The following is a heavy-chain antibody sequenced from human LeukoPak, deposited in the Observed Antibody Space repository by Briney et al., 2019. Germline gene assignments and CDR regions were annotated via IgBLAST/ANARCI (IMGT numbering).Heavy chain of an antibody. Sequence: PSETLSLTCTVSGVSISRCSYFWCWIRQPPGKGLEWIGSIYYSGSTYYNPSLKSRVTISVDTSKNQFSLKLSSVTAADTAVYYAASHLKYSSSAGWFDHWGQGTLVTVSS. CDR1: GVSISRCSYF. J-gene: IGHJ5*02. D-gene: IGHD6-6*01. CDR3: ASHLKYSSSAGWFDH. V-gene: IGHV4-39*01. CDR2: IYYSGST.